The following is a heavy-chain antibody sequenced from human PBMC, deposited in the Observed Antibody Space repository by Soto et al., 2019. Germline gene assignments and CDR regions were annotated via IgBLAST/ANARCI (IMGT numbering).Heavy chain of an antibody. Sequence: QVQLQESGPGLVKPSETLSLTCTVSGGSISSYYWSWIRQPPGKGLEWIGYIYYSGSTNYNPSLKRRVTISVDTSKNQFSLKLSSVTAADTAVYYCARGSVVRGVDYWGQGTLVTVSS. J-gene: IGHJ4*02. CDR3: ARGSVVRGVDY. D-gene: IGHD3-10*01. CDR1: GGSISSYY. V-gene: IGHV4-59*01. CDR2: IYYSGST.